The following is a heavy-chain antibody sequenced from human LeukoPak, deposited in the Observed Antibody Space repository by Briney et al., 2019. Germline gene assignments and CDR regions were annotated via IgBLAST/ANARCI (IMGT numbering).Heavy chain of an antibody. CDR3: AREGGFYRTLDY. CDR1: GGSVSSTNW. J-gene: IGHJ4*02. CDR2: VHLDGRT. D-gene: IGHD6-25*01. V-gene: IGHV4-4*02. Sequence: PSVTLSLTCGVSGGSVSSTNWWTWIRQPPGKGLEWIGEVHLDGRTNFNPSLKSRLTMSVDLSENHVSLKLTSVTAADTAVYYCAREGGFYRTLDYSGRGTLVTVSS.